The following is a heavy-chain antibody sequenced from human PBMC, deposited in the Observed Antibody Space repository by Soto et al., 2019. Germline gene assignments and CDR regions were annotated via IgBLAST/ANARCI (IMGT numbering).Heavy chain of an antibody. CDR1: GGSISSGGYS. V-gene: IGHV4-30-2*01. CDR3: ARGIAAAGDY. CDR2: IYHSGST. Sequence: QLQLQESGSGLVNPSQTLSLTSAAPGGSISSGGYSWSWIRQQPGKGLEGIGYIYHSGSTNYNPPPKGRVPHTVDRAKNQFSLKLSSVTAADTAVYYCARGIAAAGDYWGQGTLVTVSS. D-gene: IGHD6-13*01. J-gene: IGHJ4*02.